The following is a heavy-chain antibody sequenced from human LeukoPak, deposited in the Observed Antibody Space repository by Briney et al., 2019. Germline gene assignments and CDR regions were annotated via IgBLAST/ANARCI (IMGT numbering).Heavy chain of an antibody. V-gene: IGHV3-74*01. CDR3: ASIGAEGLRYFDWFLERGDAFDI. J-gene: IGHJ3*02. Sequence: GGSLRLSCAASGFTFSSYWMHWVRQAPGKGLVWVSRINSDGSSTNYADSVKGRFTISTDNAKTTLYLQMISMGAEDTAVYFCASIGAEGLRYFDWFLERGDAFDIWGQGTMVTVSS. CDR1: GFTFSSYW. CDR2: INSDGSST. D-gene: IGHD3-9*01.